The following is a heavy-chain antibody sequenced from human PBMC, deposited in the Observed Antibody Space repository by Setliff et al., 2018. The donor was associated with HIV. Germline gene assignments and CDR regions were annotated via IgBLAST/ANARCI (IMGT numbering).Heavy chain of an antibody. Sequence: GESLKISCKGSGYSFTSYWIGWVSQMPGKGLEWMGIIYPGDSDTRYSPSFQGQVTISADKSISTAYLQWGSLKSSGTAMYYCARRRNDYYDSSGYPYGDAFDIWGQGRMVTVSS. J-gene: IGHJ3*02. CDR2: IYPGDSDT. V-gene: IGHV5-51*01. CDR3: ARRRNDYYDSSGYPYGDAFDI. CDR1: GYSFTSYW. D-gene: IGHD3-22*01.